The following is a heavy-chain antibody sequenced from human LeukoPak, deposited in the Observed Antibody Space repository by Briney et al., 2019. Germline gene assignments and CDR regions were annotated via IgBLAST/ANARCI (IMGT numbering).Heavy chain of an antibody. Sequence: ASVKVSCKASGYTFTDYYMHWVRQAPGQGLEWMGRINPNSGGTNYAQKFQGRVTMTRDTSISTAYMELSRLRSDDTAVYYCAKREHRGAGYGTFDYWGQGTLVTVSS. D-gene: IGHD6-13*01. J-gene: IGHJ4*02. CDR1: GYTFTDYY. V-gene: IGHV1-2*06. CDR3: AKREHRGAGYGTFDY. CDR2: INPNSGGT.